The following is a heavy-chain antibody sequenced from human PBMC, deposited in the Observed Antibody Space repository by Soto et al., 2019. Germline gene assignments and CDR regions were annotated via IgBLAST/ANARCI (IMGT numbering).Heavy chain of an antibody. CDR3: AREYYYEVAGWFDP. CDR2: IYRSGNT. J-gene: IGHJ5*02. V-gene: IGHV4-38-2*01. D-gene: IGHD3-22*01. Sequence: PSETLSLTCAVSGYSISSGYYWGWIRQPPGKGLEWIGSIYRSGNTYYNPSLKSRVTISVDTSKNQFSLKLSSVTAADTAVYSCAREYYYEVAGWFDPWGPGTLVTVSS. CDR1: GYSISSGYY.